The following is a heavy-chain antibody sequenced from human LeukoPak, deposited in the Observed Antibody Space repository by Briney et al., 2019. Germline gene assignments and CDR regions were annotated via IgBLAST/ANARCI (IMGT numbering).Heavy chain of an antibody. Sequence: GSSVKVSCEASGFTFSTSAMQWVRQARGQRLEWIGWIVLGSGNAKYAPNFQERATITRDMSRSTAYMELSSLRSEDTAVYFCAAGAPAGYFDYWGQGSLVTVSS. CDR1: GFTFSTSA. D-gene: IGHD6-13*01. CDR2: IVLGSGNA. J-gene: IGHJ4*02. V-gene: IGHV1-58*02. CDR3: AAGAPAGYFDY.